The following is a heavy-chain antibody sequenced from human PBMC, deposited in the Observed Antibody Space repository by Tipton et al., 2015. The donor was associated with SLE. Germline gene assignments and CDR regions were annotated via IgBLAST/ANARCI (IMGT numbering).Heavy chain of an antibody. CDR3: ARGGSGGYEGLSDYYGMDV. CDR1: GGSISSGSYY. CDR2: IYTSGST. J-gene: IGHJ6*02. V-gene: IGHV4-61*02. Sequence: TLSLTCTVSGGSISSGSYYWSWIRQPAGKGLEWIGRIYTSGSTNYNPSLKSRVTISVDTSKNQFSLKLSSVTAADTAVYYCARGGSGGYEGLSDYYGMDVWGQGTTVTVSS. D-gene: IGHD1-26*01.